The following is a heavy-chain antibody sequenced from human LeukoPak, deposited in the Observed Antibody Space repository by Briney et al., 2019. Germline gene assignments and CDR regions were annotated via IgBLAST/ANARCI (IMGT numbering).Heavy chain of an antibody. CDR2: INQDGSER. Sequence: GGSLRLSCAASGFTFSSHWMTWVRQAQGKGLEWVANINQDGSERYYVDSVKGRFTISRDNAKNSLYLQMNSLRAEDTAVYYCARDSEYSSSFAFDIWGQGTMVTVSS. J-gene: IGHJ3*02. V-gene: IGHV3-7*01. CDR3: ARDSEYSSSFAFDI. CDR1: GFTFSSHW. D-gene: IGHD6-13*01.